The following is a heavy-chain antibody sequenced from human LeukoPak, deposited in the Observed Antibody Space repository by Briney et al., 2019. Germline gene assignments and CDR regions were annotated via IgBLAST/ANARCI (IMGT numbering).Heavy chain of an antibody. Sequence: GGSLRLSCAASGFTFSSYSMNWVRQVPGKGLEWISYISSASNTIYYADSVKGRFTISRDNTKNSVYLQMNSLRAEDTAMYYCARDGWFGDYNWFDPWGQGTLVTVSS. CDR2: ISSASNTI. V-gene: IGHV3-48*01. CDR3: ARDGWFGDYNWFDP. J-gene: IGHJ5*02. CDR1: GFTFSSYS. D-gene: IGHD3-10*01.